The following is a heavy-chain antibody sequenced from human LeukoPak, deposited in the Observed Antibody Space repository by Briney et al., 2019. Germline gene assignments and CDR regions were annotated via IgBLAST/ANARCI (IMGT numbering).Heavy chain of an antibody. J-gene: IGHJ4*02. D-gene: IGHD3-3*01. V-gene: IGHV4-34*01. CDR3: ARSSRTIFGVVIIPFDY. CDR1: GGSFSGYY. CDR2: INHSGST. Sequence: SETLSLTCAVYGGSFSGYYWSWIRQPPGKGLELIGEINHSGSTNYNPSLKSRVTISVDTSKNKFSLKLSSVTAADTAVYYCARSSRTIFGVVIIPFDYWGQGTLVTVSS.